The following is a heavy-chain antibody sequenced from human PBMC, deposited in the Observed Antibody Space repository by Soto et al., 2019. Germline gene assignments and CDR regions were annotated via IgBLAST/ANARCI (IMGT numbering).Heavy chain of an antibody. D-gene: IGHD1-20*01. CDR3: AKEPRYNWIFGGMDI. CDR2: ISGSGGST. CDR1: GLTFSSYA. V-gene: IGHV3-23*01. Sequence: GGSLRLCCAASGLTFSSYAMSWVRQAPGKGLEWVSAISGSGGSTYYADSVKGRFTISRDNSKNTLYLQMNSLRAEDTAVYYCAKEPRYNWIFGGMDIWGQGTTVTVSS. J-gene: IGHJ6*02.